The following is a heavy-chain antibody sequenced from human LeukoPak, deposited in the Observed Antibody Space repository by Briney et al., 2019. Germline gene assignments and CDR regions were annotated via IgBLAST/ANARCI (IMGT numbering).Heavy chain of an antibody. CDR3: AKMRGGTMIVVVIAEFDY. J-gene: IGHJ4*02. CDR1: GFTFSSYA. D-gene: IGHD3-22*01. CDR2: ISGSGGST. V-gene: IGHV3-23*01. Sequence: GGSLRLSCAASGFTFSSYAMSWVRQAPGKGLEWVSAISGSGGSTYYADSVKGRFTISRDNSKNTLYLQMNSLRAEDTAVYYCAKMRGGTMIVVVIAEFDYWGQGTLVTVSS.